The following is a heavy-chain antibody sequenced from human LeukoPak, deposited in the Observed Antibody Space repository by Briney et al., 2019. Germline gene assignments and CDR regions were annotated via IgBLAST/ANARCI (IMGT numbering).Heavy chain of an antibody. Sequence: ASVKVSCKASGYTFTSYGISWVRQAPGQGLEWMGWISAYNGNTNYAQKLQGRVTMTTDTSTSTAYMELRSLRSDDTAVYYCARVGGTYYYDSSGPPTGYWGQGTLVTVSS. J-gene: IGHJ4*02. V-gene: IGHV1-18*01. D-gene: IGHD3-22*01. CDR3: ARVGGTYYYDSSGPPTGY. CDR1: GYTFTSYG. CDR2: ISAYNGNT.